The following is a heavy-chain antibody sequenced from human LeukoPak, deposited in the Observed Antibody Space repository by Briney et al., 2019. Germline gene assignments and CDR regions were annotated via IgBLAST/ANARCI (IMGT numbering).Heavy chain of an antibody. CDR1: GYTFTGYY. D-gene: IGHD5-12*01. Sequence: GGSVKVSCKASGYTFTGYYMHGVRQAPGQGLEWMGWINPNSGGTNYAQKFQGRVTMTRDTSISTAYIELSRLTSDDTAVYYCARNPYEYYFDYWGQGTLVTVSS. V-gene: IGHV1-2*02. CDR3: ARNPYEYYFDY. J-gene: IGHJ4*02. CDR2: INPNSGGT.